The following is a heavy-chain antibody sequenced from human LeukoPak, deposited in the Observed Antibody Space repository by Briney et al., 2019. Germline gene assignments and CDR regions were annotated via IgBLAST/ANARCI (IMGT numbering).Heavy chain of an antibody. D-gene: IGHD3-3*01. CDR3: ARRSYDFWSGYPYNWFNP. J-gene: IGHJ5*02. V-gene: IGHV4-39*01. Sequence: SETLSLTCTVSGGSISSSSYYWGWIRQPPGKGLEWIGSIYYSGSTYYNPSLKGRVTISVDTSKNQFSLKLSSVTAADTAVYYCARRSYDFWSGYPYNWFNPWGQGILLTVSS. CDR1: GGSISSSSYY. CDR2: IYYSGST.